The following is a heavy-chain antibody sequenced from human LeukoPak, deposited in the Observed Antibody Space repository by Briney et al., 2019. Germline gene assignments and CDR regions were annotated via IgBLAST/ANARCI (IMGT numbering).Heavy chain of an antibody. J-gene: IGHJ5*02. CDR1: GSSIRSDHY. V-gene: IGHV4-38-2*01. Sequence: SETLSLTCSVPGSSIRSDHYWDWIWPPPGRGLEWIGGIFHGGSIYYNASVKTRVSISLDTSKNQVSLRLTSVTAADTGLYYCARRGAVTGINWFDTWGQGTLVAVSS. CDR2: IFHGGSI. CDR3: ARRGAVTGINWFDT. D-gene: IGHD1-1*01.